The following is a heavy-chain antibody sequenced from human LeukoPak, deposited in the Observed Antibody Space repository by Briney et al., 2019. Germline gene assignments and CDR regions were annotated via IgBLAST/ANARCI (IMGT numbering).Heavy chain of an antibody. CDR2: INTNTGNP. D-gene: IGHD2-2*02. V-gene: IGHV7-4-1*02. CDR1: GYTFTSYA. Sequence: GASVKVSCKASGYTFTSYAMNWVRQAPGQGLEWMGWINTNTGNPTYAQGFTGRFVFSLDTSVSTAYLQISSLKAEDTAVYYCAREMLDRQLLYVYGMDVWGQGTTVTVSS. CDR3: AREMLDRQLLYVYGMDV. J-gene: IGHJ6*02.